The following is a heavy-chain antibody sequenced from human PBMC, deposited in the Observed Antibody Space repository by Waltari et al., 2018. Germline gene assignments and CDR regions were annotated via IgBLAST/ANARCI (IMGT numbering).Heavy chain of an antibody. D-gene: IGHD5-12*01. CDR1: GFPFVTHS. CDR3: AREGRGATYYFDY. CDR2: ISSSSSYI. Sequence: EVQLVESGGGLVKPGGSLRLSCPASGFPFVTHSMTWDRQAPGKGLEWVSSISSSSSYIYYADSVKGRFTISRDNAKNSLYLQMNSLRAEDTAVYYCAREGRGATYYFDYWGQGTLVTVSS. J-gene: IGHJ4*02. V-gene: IGHV3-21*01.